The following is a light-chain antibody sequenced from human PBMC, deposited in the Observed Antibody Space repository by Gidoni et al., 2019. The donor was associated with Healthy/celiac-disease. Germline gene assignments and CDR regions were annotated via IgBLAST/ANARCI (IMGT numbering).Light chain of an antibody. CDR1: QSVSSY. CDR3: QQRSIGWLT. CDR2: DAS. Sequence: EIVLTQSPATLSLSPGERATLSCRASQSVSSYLAWYQQKPGQAPRLLIYDASNRATGIPARFSGSGSGTDFTLTISSLEPEDFAVYYCQQRSIGWLTFGPGTKVDIK. J-gene: IGKJ3*01. V-gene: IGKV3-11*01.